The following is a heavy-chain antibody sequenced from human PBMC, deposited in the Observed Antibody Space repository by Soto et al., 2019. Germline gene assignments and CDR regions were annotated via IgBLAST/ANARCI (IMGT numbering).Heavy chain of an antibody. D-gene: IGHD3-22*01. Sequence: QVQLQESGPGLVQPSQTLSLTCTVSGGSISSGGFYWSWIRQHPEKGLEWIGWIYHSGNTYYNPSLKSRVTLLEDTSKNQFSLKLTSVTAADTDVYYCARGTYQYYDSSGVQNRFDPWGQGTLVTVSS. CDR3: ARGTYQYYDSSGVQNRFDP. CDR1: GGSISSGGFY. V-gene: IGHV4-31*03. CDR2: IYHSGNT. J-gene: IGHJ5*02.